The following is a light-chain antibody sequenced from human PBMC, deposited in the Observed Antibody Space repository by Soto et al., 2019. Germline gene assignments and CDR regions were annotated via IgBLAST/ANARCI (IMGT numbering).Light chain of an antibody. J-gene: IGLJ1*01. CDR1: SSDVGGYNY. CDR3: SSYTTSNTRQIV. Sequence: QSALTPPASVSGSPGQSITISCTGTSSDVGGYNYVSWYQHHPGKAPKLMIYDVSNRPSGVSIRFSGSKSDNTASLTISGLQSEDEADYHCSSYTTSNTRQIVFGTGTKVTVL. V-gene: IGLV2-14*03. CDR2: DVS.